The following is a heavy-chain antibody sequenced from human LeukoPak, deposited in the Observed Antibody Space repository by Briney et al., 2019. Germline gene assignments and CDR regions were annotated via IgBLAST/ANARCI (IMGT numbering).Heavy chain of an antibody. Sequence: GGSLRLSCAASGFTFNRYNINWVRQAPGKGLEWVSSISSSGNYIYYADSVKGRFTLSRDNAKNSLYLQMNSLRAEDTAVYYCARVSKSEWSFDLWGRGTLVTVSS. D-gene: IGHD3-16*02. CDR2: ISSSGNYI. CDR3: ARVSKSEWSFDL. J-gene: IGHJ2*01. CDR1: GFTFNRYN. V-gene: IGHV3-21*01.